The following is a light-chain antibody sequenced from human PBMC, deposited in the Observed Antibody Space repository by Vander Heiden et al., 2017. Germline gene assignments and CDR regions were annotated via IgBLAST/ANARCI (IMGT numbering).Light chain of an antibody. CDR3: PPRLLWPPLP. CDR1: QSVSSY. Sequence: EIVLTQSPATLSLSPGERATLSCRASQSVSSYLAWYQQKPGQAPRLLIYDASNRATGIPARFSGSGSGTDFTLTISHLEPEYFSVSSCPPRLLWPPLPFVGGPHVGI. CDR2: DAS. V-gene: IGKV3-11*01. J-gene: IGKJ4*01.